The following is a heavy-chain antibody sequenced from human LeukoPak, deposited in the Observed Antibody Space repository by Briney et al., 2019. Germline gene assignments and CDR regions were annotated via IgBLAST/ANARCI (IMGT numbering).Heavy chain of an antibody. J-gene: IGHJ4*02. CDR1: GGSISSYY. V-gene: IGHV4-59*01. Sequence: SETLSRTGSGYGGSISSYYWSWIRQPPGKGLEWIRYIYYSGSTNYNPSLKSRVTISVDTSKNQFSLKLSSVTAADTAVYYRARVDPDSSSTLEVFDYWGQGTLVTVSS. CDR2: IYYSGST. D-gene: IGHD6-6*01. CDR3: ARVDPDSSSTLEVFDY.